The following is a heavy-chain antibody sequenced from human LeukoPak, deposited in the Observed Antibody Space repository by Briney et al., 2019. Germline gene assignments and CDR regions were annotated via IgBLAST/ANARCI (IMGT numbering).Heavy chain of an antibody. CDR1: GYTFTTYY. CDR3: ARRPHYYDSSGYHGIDY. J-gene: IGHJ4*02. D-gene: IGHD3-22*01. V-gene: IGHV1-2*02. CDR2: INPSTGGT. Sequence: ASVKVSCKASGYTFTTYYMHWVRQAPGQGLQWMGWINPSTGGTKYAENFQGRVTMTRDTSITTAYMELSRLTSDDTGVYYCARRPHYYDSSGYHGIDYWGQGTLVTVSS.